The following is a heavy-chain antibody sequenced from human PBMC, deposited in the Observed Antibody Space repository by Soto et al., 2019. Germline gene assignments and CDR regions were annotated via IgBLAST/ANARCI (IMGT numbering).Heavy chain of an antibody. CDR1: GYSFTSSW. CDR3: ARHNYDFWSGYYGGYYYYYGMDV. Sequence: PGESLKISCKGSGYSFTSSWIGWVRQMPGKGLEWMGIIYPGDSDTRYSPSFQGQVTISADKSIRTAYLQWSSLKASDTAMYYCARHNYDFWSGYYGGYYYYYGMDVWGQGTTVTVSS. J-gene: IGHJ6*02. CDR2: IYPGDSDT. V-gene: IGHV5-51*01. D-gene: IGHD3-3*01.